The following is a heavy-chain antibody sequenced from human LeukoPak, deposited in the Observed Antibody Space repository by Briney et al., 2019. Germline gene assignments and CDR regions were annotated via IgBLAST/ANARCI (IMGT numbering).Heavy chain of an antibody. CDR1: GFTFSNYW. CDR2: INSDARST. Sequence: GGSLRLSCAASGFTFSNYWVHWVRQAPGKGLVWVSRINSDARSTSYADSVKGRFTISRDNAKNTLYLQMNSLRAEDTAVYYCARGADTGYSSDSWGQGTLVTVSS. V-gene: IGHV3-74*01. J-gene: IGHJ5*02. CDR3: ARGADTGYSSDS. D-gene: IGHD6-19*01.